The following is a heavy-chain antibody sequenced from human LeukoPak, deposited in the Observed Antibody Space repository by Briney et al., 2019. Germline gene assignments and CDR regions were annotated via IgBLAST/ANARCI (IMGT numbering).Heavy chain of an antibody. D-gene: IGHD2-21*01. J-gene: IGHJ4*02. CDR2: IKPNSGDT. CDR3: ARRAYCTGDCTLDY. V-gene: IGHV1-2*02. Sequence: SVKVSCKASGCTFTDYYIHWVRQAPGQGLEWMGWIKPNSGDTNYAQKFQGRVTMTKDTSISAAYMELNRLSYDDTAVYYCARRAYCTGDCTLDYWGQGTLVTVSS. CDR1: GCTFTDYY.